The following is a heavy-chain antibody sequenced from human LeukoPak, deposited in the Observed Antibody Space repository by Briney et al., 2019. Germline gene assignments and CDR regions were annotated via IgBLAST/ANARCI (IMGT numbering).Heavy chain of an antibody. CDR3: AKEGGYYDSSGYYDY. CDR2: IKKDGSDK. Sequence: GGSLRLSCAASGFTFSSYWMNWVRQAPGKGPEWVANIKKDGSDKNYLGSVKGRFTISRDNAKNTLYLQTNSLRAEDTAVYYCAKEGGYYDSSGYYDYWGQGTLVTVSS. V-gene: IGHV3-7*01. J-gene: IGHJ4*02. D-gene: IGHD3-22*01. CDR1: GFTFSSYW.